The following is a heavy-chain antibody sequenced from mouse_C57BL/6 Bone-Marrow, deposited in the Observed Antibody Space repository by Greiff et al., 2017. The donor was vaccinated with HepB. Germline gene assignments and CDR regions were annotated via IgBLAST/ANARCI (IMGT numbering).Heavy chain of an antibody. CDR1: GFTFSDYG. V-gene: IGHV5-17*01. CDR2: ISSGSSTI. J-gene: IGHJ3*01. Sequence: EVKLMESGGGLVKPGGSLKLSCAASGFTFSDYGMHWVRQAPEKGLEWVAYISSGSSTIYYADTVKGRFTISRDNAKNTLFLQMTSLRSEDTAMYYCARATVVPFAYWGQGTMVTVSA. CDR3: ARATVVPFAY. D-gene: IGHD1-1*01.